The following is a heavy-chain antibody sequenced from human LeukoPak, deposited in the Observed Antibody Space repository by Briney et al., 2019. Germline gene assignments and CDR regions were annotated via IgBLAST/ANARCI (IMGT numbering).Heavy chain of an antibody. Sequence: SSEALSLPCTGSGGSISRNYRSWIRPPAGKGLEWIGGIYTSGSTNYNPSLKNRVTMSVDTHKNQFVLQLSSVTAADTAVYYCATLYYDSQKPQDFWGQGTLVTVCS. D-gene: IGHD3-22*01. V-gene: IGHV4-4*07. CDR3: ATLYYDSQKPQDF. J-gene: IGHJ4*02. CDR2: IYTSGST. CDR1: GGSISRNY.